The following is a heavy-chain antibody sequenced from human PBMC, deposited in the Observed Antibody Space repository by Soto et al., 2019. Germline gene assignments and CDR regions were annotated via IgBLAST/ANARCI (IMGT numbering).Heavy chain of an antibody. CDR1: GGTFSSYT. J-gene: IGHJ4*02. CDR3: ARVSEMATQPQTNDY. Sequence: GASVKVSCKASGGTFSSYTISWVRQAPGQGLEWMGRIIPILGIANYAQKFQGRVTITADKSTSTAYMELSSLRSEDTAVYYCARVSEMATQPQTNDYWCQGTLVTVFS. CDR2: IIPILGIA. D-gene: IGHD5-12*01. V-gene: IGHV1-69*02.